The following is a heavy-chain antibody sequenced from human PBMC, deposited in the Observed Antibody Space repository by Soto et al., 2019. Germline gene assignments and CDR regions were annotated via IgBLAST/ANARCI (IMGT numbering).Heavy chain of an antibody. CDR3: ARGPITMVRGVISRYYYYGMDV. V-gene: IGHV4-34*01. CDR2: INHSGST. Sequence: QVQLQQWGAGLLKPSETLSLTCAVYGGSFSGYYWSWIRQPPGKGLEWIGEINHSGSTNYNPSLKSRVTISVDTSKNPFSLKLSSVNAADTAVYYCARGPITMVRGVISRYYYYGMDVWGQGTTVTVSS. D-gene: IGHD3-10*01. J-gene: IGHJ6*02. CDR1: GGSFSGYY.